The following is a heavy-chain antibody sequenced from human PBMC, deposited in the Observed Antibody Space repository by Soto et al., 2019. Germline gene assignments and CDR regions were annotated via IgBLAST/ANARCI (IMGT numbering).Heavy chain of an antibody. CDR3: IRGPRPSSVGTGAF. CDR2: INDDGTRT. CDR1: GFVFNMYW. Sequence: PGGSVRLSCAASGFVFNMYWMHWVRQVPGGGPEWVTRINDDGTRTDYADSAKGRFTISRDNAKDILYLHMHSLRLDDTAVYYFIRGPRPSSVGTGAFWGQGTLVTVSS. J-gene: IGHJ4*02. D-gene: IGHD3-10*01. V-gene: IGHV3-74*01.